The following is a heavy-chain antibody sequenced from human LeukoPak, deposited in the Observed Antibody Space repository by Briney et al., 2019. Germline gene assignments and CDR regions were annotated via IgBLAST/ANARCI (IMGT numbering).Heavy chain of an antibody. Sequence: PGGSLRLSCAASGFTFSSYAMSWVRQAPGKGLEWVSAISGSGGSTCYADSVKGRFTISRDNSKNTLYLQMNSLRGEDTAVYYCAKVLGRYQLLIFDYWGQGTLVTVSS. D-gene: IGHD2-2*01. CDR1: GFTFSSYA. V-gene: IGHV3-23*01. CDR2: ISGSGGST. J-gene: IGHJ4*02. CDR3: AKVLGRYQLLIFDY.